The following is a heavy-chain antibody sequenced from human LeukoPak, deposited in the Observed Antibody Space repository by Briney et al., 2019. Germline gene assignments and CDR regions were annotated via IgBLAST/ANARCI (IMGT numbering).Heavy chain of an antibody. CDR1: GFTFSSYS. V-gene: IGHV3-21*01. J-gene: IGHJ4*02. CDR3: ARPRYCNGGSCYGLGY. CDR2: ISSSSSYI. Sequence: GGSLRLSCAASGFTFSSYSMNWVRQAPGKGLEWVSSISSSSSYIYYADSVKGRFTISRDNAKNSLYLQMNSLRAEDTAVYYCARPRYCNGGSCYGLGYWGQGTLVTVSS. D-gene: IGHD2-15*01.